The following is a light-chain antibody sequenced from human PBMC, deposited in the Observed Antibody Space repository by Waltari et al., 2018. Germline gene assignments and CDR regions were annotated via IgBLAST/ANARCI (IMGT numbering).Light chain of an antibody. CDR2: GAS. CDR1: QSVSRY. V-gene: IGKV3-20*01. CDR3: QKYDRLPAT. J-gene: IGKJ1*01. Sequence: EVVLTQSPGTLSLSPGERATLVCRASQSVSRYLAWYQQQPGQAPRLLIYGASSRATGIPDRFSGVGSGTDFSLTISRLEPGDFAVYYCQKYDRLPATFGQGTKVEIK.